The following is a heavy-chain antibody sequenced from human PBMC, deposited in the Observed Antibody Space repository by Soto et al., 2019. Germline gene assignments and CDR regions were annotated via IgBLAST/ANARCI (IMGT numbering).Heavy chain of an antibody. CDR1: GFTFSSYA. CDR3: AKVAYYYDSSGPSNVYYYYYYGMDV. Sequence: GGSLRLSCAASGFTFSSYAMSWVRQAPGKGLEWVSAISGSGGSTYYADSVKGRFTIPRDNSKNTLVLKMNSLRAEDTAVYYCAKVAYYYDSSGPSNVYYYYYYGMDVWGQGTTVTVSS. J-gene: IGHJ6*02. CDR2: ISGSGGST. V-gene: IGHV3-23*01. D-gene: IGHD3-22*01.